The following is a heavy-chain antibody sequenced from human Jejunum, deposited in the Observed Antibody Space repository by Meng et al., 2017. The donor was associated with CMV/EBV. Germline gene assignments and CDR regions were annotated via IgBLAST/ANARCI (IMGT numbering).Heavy chain of an antibody. Sequence: MNWVGQAPGGGLEWVANIKQDGSERYYEGSVKGRFTISRDNAKNSIYLQMRSLRADDTALYYCATGDCTSASCSGWGAFDFWGRGTMVTVSS. CDR3: ATGDCTSASCSGWGAFDF. J-gene: IGHJ3*01. D-gene: IGHD2-2*01. CDR2: IKQDGSER. V-gene: IGHV3-7*01.